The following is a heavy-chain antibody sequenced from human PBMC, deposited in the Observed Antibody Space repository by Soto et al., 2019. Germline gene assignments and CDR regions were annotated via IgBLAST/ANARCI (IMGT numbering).Heavy chain of an antibody. CDR2: INPSGGRT. D-gene: IGHD3-10*01. J-gene: IGHJ5*02. V-gene: IGHV1-46*01. CDR1: GYILSSYN. CDR3: ARGVGSGSYYNQYNWFDP. Sequence: GASVKVSCKASGYILSSYNMHWVRQAPGQGLEWMGIINPSGGRTSYAQKFQDRVTMTRDTSTNTVYMELSSLRSDDTAVYYCARGVGSGSYYNQYNWFDPWGQGTLVTVSS.